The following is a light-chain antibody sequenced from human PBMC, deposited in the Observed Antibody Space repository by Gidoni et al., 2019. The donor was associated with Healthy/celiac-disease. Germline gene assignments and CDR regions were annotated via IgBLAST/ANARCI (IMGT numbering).Light chain of an antibody. CDR2: DAS. J-gene: IGKJ1*01. V-gene: IGKV3-15*01. Sequence: EIVMTQSPATLSVSPGERATFSCRASQIVGGNLAWYQRKPGQTPRLLIYDASTRTPGIPARFSGSGSGTEFTLTISSLQSEDFAVYYCQQYNNWPQTFGQGTKVEIK. CDR3: QQYNNWPQT. CDR1: QIVGGN.